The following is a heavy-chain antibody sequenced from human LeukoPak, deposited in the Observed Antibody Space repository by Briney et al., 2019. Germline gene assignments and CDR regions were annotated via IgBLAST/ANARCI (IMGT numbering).Heavy chain of an antibody. D-gene: IGHD2-2*01. CDR1: GYTFTCYY. CDR2: INPNSGGT. J-gene: IGHJ5*02. Sequence: ASVKVSCKASGYTFTCYYMHWVRQAPGQGIEWMGWINPNSGGTNYAQKFQGRVTITRDTSISTAYMELSRLRSDDTAVYYCARDVNYCSSTSCYVNWFDPWGQGTLVTVSS. CDR3: ARDVNYCSSTSCYVNWFDP. V-gene: IGHV1-2*02.